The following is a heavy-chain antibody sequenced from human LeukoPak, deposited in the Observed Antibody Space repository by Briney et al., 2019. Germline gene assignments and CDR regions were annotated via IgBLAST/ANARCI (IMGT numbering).Heavy chain of an antibody. CDR2: ISSSSSTI. V-gene: IGHV3-48*01. D-gene: IGHD2-8*01. CDR3: ARIGVPGSL. J-gene: IGHJ3*01. CDR1: GFTFSSYS. Sequence: PGGSLRLSCAASGFTFSSYSMNWVRQAPGKGLEWVSYISSSSSTIYYADSVKGRFTISRDNAKNSLYLQMNSLRAEDTAVYYCARIGVPGSLWGQGTMVTVPS.